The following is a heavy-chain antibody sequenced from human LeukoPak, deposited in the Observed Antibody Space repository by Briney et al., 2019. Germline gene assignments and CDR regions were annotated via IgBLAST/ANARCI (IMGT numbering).Heavy chain of an antibody. V-gene: IGHV3-23*01. J-gene: IGHJ4*02. CDR2: ITGSGAST. CDR1: GFTFSSYA. D-gene: IGHD2-15*01. Sequence: GGSLRLSCAASGFTFSSYAVNWVRQAPGKGLEWVSCITGSGASTDYADSVKGRFTISRDNSKNTLYLQMNSLRAEDTAVFYYAKVPSGRYCSGGFCHFDYWGQGTLVTVSS. CDR3: AKVPSGRYCSGGFCHFDY.